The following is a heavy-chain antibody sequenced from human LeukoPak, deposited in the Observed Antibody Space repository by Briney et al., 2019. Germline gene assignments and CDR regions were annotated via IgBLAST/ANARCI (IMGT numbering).Heavy chain of an antibody. V-gene: IGHV3-48*01. Sequence: PGGSLRLSCAASGFTFSSYSMNWVRQAPGKGREWVSYISSSSSTIYYAVSVKGRLIISRDNGKNSLYLQMNSLRAEDTAVYYCASQLGDASDIWGQRTMVSVSS. CDR3: ASQLGDASDI. CDR2: ISSSSSTI. D-gene: IGHD6-13*01. J-gene: IGHJ3*02. CDR1: GFTFSSYS.